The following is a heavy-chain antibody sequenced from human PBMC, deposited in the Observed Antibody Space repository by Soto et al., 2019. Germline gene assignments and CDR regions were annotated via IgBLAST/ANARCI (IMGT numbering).Heavy chain of an antibody. CDR1: GYTFTSYD. J-gene: IGHJ3*02. CDR2: MNPNIGNT. V-gene: IGHV1-8*01. CDR3: ARGSRYFDWLSYDAFDI. D-gene: IGHD3-9*01. Sequence: ASVKVSCKASGYTFTSYDINWVRQATGQGLEWMGWMNPNIGNTGYAQKFQGRVTMTRNTSISTAYMELSSLRSEDTAVYYCARGSRYFDWLSYDAFDIWGQGTMVTVSS.